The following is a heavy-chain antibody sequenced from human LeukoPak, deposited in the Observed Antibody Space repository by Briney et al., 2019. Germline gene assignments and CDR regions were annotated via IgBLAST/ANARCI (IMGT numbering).Heavy chain of an antibody. D-gene: IGHD6-13*01. CDR2: IYYSGST. J-gene: IGHJ3*02. Sequence: PSETLSLTCTVSGGSVSSGSYYWSWIRQPPGKGLEWIGYIYYSGSTNYNPSLKSRVTISVDTSKNQFSLKLSSVTAADTAVYYRARSKGRNSSSWYLTCAFDIWGQGTMVTVSS. CDR1: GGSVSSGSYY. CDR3: ARSKGRNSSSWYLTCAFDI. V-gene: IGHV4-61*01.